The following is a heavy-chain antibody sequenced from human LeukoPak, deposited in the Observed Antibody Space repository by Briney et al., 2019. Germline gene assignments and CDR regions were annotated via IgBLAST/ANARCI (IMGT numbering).Heavy chain of an antibody. Sequence: GGSLRLSCAASGFTFRGYTMHWVRQAPGKGLEYVSGISNNGGSTFYANSVKGRFTISRDNSKNTLYLQMGSLRADDMAVYYCARPIYGSADYNGMDVWGQGTTVTVSS. CDR3: ARPIYGSADYNGMDV. D-gene: IGHD3-10*01. J-gene: IGHJ6*02. CDR1: GFTFRGYT. V-gene: IGHV3-64*01. CDR2: ISNNGGST.